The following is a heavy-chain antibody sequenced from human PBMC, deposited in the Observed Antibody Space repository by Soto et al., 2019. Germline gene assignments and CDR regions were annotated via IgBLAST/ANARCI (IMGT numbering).Heavy chain of an antibody. CDR1: GDSVSSNSVA. CDR3: ARDSPGYGDYVLFDY. Sequence: PSQTLSLTCVISGDSVSSNSVAWNWIRQSPSGGLEWLGRTYYRSKWSHDYAVSVESRITINPDTSKNQISLQLDSVTPADMAVYYCARDSPGYGDYVLFDYWGQGTRVTVSS. V-gene: IGHV6-1*01. CDR2: TYYRSKWSH. D-gene: IGHD4-17*01. J-gene: IGHJ4*02.